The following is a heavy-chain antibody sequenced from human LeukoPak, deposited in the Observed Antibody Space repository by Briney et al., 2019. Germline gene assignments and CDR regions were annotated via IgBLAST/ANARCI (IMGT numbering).Heavy chain of an antibody. CDR3: AKSPTGIYYDY. D-gene: IGHD1-14*01. V-gene: IGHV3-23*01. J-gene: IGHJ4*02. CDR1: VFTFSSYA. CDR2: ISGSGGST. Sequence: GGSLRLSCAASVFTFSSYAMSWVRQAPGKGLEWVSAISGSGGSTYYADAVKGRFHICRDNSKTALYLQMNSLRAEDTAVYYCAKSPTGIYYDYWGQGALVTVSS.